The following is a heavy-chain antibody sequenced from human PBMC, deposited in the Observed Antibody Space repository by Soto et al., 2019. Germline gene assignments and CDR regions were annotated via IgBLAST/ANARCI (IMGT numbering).Heavy chain of an antibody. J-gene: IGHJ3*01. CDR1: GFTLLSYT. V-gene: IGHV3-21*01. CDR3: VRAHFAEAFDV. D-gene: IGHD3-3*02. CDR2: ISSSNNFI. Sequence: EVQLVESGGGLVKSGGSLRLSCAASGFTLLSYTLDWVRQAPGKGLEWVSSISSSNNFIYYADSVKGRFTISRDNAENSLYLQMNSLRDEDTAVYYCVRAHFAEAFDVWGPGTTVTVSS.